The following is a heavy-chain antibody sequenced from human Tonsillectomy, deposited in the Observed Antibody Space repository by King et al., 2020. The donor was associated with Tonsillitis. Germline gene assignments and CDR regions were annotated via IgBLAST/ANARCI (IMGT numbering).Heavy chain of an antibody. V-gene: IGHV3-49*04. Sequence: VQLVESGGGLVQPGRSLRLSCTASGFTFGDYAMSWVRQAPGKGLEWVGFIRSKAYGGTTEYAASVKGRFTILTDDSKSIAYRQMNSLKTEDTAGYYCSRGRSYGIWTGPSDYWGQGTLAT. J-gene: IGHJ4*02. CDR1: GFTFGDYA. CDR2: IRSKAYGGTT. CDR3: SRGRSYGIWTGPSDY. D-gene: IGHD3-9*01.